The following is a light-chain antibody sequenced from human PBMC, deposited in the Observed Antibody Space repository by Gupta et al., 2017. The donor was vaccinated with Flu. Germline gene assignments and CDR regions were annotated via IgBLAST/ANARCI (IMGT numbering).Light chain of an antibody. CDR3: SSYAGSNIMV. J-gene: IGLJ3*02. Sequence: QSALPQPPSASGSPGPSVTISCTGTSSDVGAYNYVSWYRQYPGRAPKLMIYGVNKRPSGVPDRFSGSKSGNTASLTVSGLQAEDEADYYCSSYAGSNIMVFGGGTKLTVL. CDR1: SSDVGAYNY. V-gene: IGLV2-8*01. CDR2: GVN.